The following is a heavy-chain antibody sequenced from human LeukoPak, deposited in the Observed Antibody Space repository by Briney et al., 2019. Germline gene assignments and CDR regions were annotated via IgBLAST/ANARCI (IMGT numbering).Heavy chain of an antibody. J-gene: IGHJ6*04. D-gene: IGHD6-19*01. CDR2: ISYDGSNK. Sequence: GRSLRLSCAASGFTFSSYAMHWVRQAPGKGLEWVAVISYDGSNKYYADSVKGRFTISRDISKNTLYLQMNSLRAEDTAVYYCARDQAVAGVYYYYNMDVWGKGTTVTVSS. CDR1: GFTFSSYA. CDR3: ARDQAVAGVYYYYNMDV. V-gene: IGHV3-30*04.